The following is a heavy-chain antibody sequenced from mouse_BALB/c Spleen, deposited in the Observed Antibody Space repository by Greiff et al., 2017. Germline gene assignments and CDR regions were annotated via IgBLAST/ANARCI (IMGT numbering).Heavy chain of an antibody. Sequence: QVQLKESGAELVRPGASVKLSCKASGYTFTSYWMNWVKQRPEQGLEWIGRIDPYDSETHYNQKFKDKAILTVDKSSSTAYMQLSSLTSEDSAVYYCARRGSTMITTDWYFDVWGAGTTVTVSS. V-gene: IGHV1-52*01. CDR2: IDPYDSET. CDR1: GYTFTSYW. D-gene: IGHD2-4*01. CDR3: ARRGSTMITTDWYFDV. J-gene: IGHJ1*01.